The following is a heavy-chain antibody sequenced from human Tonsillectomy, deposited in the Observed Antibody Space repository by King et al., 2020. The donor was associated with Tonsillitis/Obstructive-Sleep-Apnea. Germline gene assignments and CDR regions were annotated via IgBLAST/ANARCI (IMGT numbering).Heavy chain of an antibody. CDR1: GGSISSSSYY. CDR2: IYYSGST. CDR3: ARGVAIFGVVGYYYYMDV. J-gene: IGHJ6*03. Sequence: QLQESGPGLVKPSETLSLTCTVSGGSISSSSYYWGWIRQPPGKGLEWIGSIYYSGSTYYNPSLKSRVTISVETSKNQFSLKLSSVTAADTAVYYCARGVAIFGVVGYYYYMDVWGKGTTVTVSS. V-gene: IGHV4-39*01. D-gene: IGHD3-3*01.